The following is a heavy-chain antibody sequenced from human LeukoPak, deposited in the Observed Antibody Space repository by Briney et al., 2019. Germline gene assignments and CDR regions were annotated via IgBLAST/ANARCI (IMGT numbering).Heavy chain of an antibody. CDR1: EFTFSSYS. J-gene: IGHJ4*02. CDR3: AKEDIATRGEYYFDY. V-gene: IGHV3-48*01. D-gene: IGHD6-6*01. CDR2: ISSSSSTI. Sequence: GGSLRLSCAASEFTFSSYSMNWVRQAPGKGLEWVSYISSSSSTIYYADSVKGRFTISRDNAKNSLYLQMNSLRAEDTAVYYCAKEDIATRGEYYFDYWGQGTLVTVSS.